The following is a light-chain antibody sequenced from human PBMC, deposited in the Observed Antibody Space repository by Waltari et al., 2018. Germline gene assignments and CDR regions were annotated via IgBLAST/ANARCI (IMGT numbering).Light chain of an antibody. CDR2: EDT. CDR1: ELHRQY. CDR3: YSSDSTGLRV. V-gene: IGLV3-10*01. Sequence: SYELTQTPSVSVSPGQTAGITCSGHELHRQYAYWFQQKSGQAPRLVIYEDTKRPSGIPERFSGSSSGTVATLTITGAQVDDEADYYCYSSDSTGLRVFGGGTTVVVL. J-gene: IGLJ1*01.